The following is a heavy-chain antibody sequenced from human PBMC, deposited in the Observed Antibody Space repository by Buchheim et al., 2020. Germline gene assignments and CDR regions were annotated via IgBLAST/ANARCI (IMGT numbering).Heavy chain of an antibody. Sequence: QVQLVESGGGVVQPGRSLRLSCAASGFTFSSYGMHWVRQAPGKGLEWVAVISYDGSNKYYAASVKGRFTISRDNSKNTLYLQMNSLRAEDTAVYYCAKDRQRYCSSTSCYEGGFDPWGQGTL. D-gene: IGHD2-2*01. CDR1: GFTFSSYG. CDR2: ISYDGSNK. J-gene: IGHJ5*02. V-gene: IGHV3-30*18. CDR3: AKDRQRYCSSTSCYEGGFDP.